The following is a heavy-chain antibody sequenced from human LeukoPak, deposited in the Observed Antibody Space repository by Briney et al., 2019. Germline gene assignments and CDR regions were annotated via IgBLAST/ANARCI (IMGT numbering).Heavy chain of an antibody. CDR2: IKHDGSEK. J-gene: IGHJ4*02. CDR3: ARRTLNSVVAATPFDY. D-gene: IGHD2-15*01. V-gene: IGHV3-7*01. Sequence: GGSLRLSCAASGFTFTAYLMSWVRQAPGKGLEWVADIKHDGSEKYYVDSVKGRFTVSRDNTKNSLYLQMNSLRAEDTAVYYCARRTLNSVVAATPFDYWGQGTLVTVSS. CDR1: GFTFTAYL.